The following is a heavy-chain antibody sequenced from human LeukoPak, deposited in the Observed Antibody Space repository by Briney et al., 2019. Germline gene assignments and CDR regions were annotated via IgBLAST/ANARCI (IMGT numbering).Heavy chain of an antibody. J-gene: IGHJ4*02. D-gene: IGHD1-26*01. CDR1: GGFISSYY. CDR3: AGGELRFDY. CDR2: IYYSGST. Sequence: SETLSLTCTVSGGFISSYYYSWIRQPPGKGLEWIGYIYYSGSTNYNPSLKSRVTISVDTSKNQFSLKLSSVTAADTAVYYCAGGELRFDYWGQGTLVTVSS. V-gene: IGHV4-59*08.